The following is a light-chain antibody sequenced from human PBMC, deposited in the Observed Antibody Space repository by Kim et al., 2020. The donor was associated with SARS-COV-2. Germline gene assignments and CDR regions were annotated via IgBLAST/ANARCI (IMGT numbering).Light chain of an antibody. J-gene: IGLJ1*01. CDR2: EVN. CDR3: TSYAGSNNLDV. CDR1: SSDIGAYKY. Sequence: QSVTIACTGTSSDIGAYKYVYWYQQHPGKAPKLMIYEVNRRPSGVPDRFSGSKSGNTASLTVSGLQAEDEADYYCTSYAGSNNLDVFGTGTKVTVL. V-gene: IGLV2-8*01.